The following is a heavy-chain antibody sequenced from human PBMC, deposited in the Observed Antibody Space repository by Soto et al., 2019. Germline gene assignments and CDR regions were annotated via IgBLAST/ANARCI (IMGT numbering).Heavy chain of an antibody. V-gene: IGHV1-69*13. CDR2: IIPIFGTA. D-gene: IGHD3-22*01. CDR3: ARDTDDYYDSSGYSRYDY. CDR1: GGTFSSYA. J-gene: IGHJ4*02. Sequence: GASVKVSCKASGGTFSSYAISWVRKAPGQGLEWMGGIIPIFGTANYAQKFQGRVTITADESTSTAYMELSSLRSEDTAVYYCARDTDDYYDSSGYSRYDYWGQGTLVTVSS.